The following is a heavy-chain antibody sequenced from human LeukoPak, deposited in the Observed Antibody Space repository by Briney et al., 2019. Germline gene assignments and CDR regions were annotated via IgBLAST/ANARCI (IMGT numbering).Heavy chain of an antibody. CDR2: IYYSGST. D-gene: IGHD2-2*01. J-gene: IGHJ3*02. CDR1: GGSISSYY. CDR3: ARSCSSTSCYGGAFDI. V-gene: IGHV4-59*01. Sequence: SETLSLTCTVSGGSISSYYWSWIRQPPGKGLEWIGYIYYSGSTNYNPSLKSRVTMSVDTSKNQFSLKLSSVTAADTAVYYCARSCSSTSCYGGAFDIWGQGTMVTVSS.